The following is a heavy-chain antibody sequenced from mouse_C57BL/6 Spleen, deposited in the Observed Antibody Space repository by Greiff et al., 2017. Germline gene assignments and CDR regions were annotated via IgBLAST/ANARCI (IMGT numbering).Heavy chain of an antibody. J-gene: IGHJ4*01. Sequence: DVKLVESGGGLVKPGGSLKLSCAASGFTFSDYGMHWVRQAPEKGLEWVAYISSGSSTIYYADTVKGRFTISRDNAKNTLFLQMTSLRSEDTAMYYCARWGYDVYAMDYWGQGTSVTVSS. CDR2: ISSGSSTI. V-gene: IGHV5-17*01. CDR1: GFTFSDYG. D-gene: IGHD2-2*01. CDR3: ARWGYDVYAMDY.